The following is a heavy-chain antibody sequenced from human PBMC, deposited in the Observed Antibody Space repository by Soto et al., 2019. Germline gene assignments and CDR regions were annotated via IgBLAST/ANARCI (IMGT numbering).Heavy chain of an antibody. J-gene: IGHJ4*02. CDR1: GYAFTTYG. CDR3: AREGLLGY. Sequence: QVRLVQSGAEVKQPGASVKVSCKASGYAFTTYGFSWVRQAPGQGLEWTGWISAYNGNKNYAQNLQGRVTMTTDTSTSTAYMELRNLRSDDTAIYYCAREGLLGYWGQGTLVTVSS. V-gene: IGHV1-18*01. CDR2: ISAYNGNK. D-gene: IGHD2-15*01.